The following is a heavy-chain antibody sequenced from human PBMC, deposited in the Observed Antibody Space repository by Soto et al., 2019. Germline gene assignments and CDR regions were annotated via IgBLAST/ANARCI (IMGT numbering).Heavy chain of an antibody. CDR1: GDSITSDF. D-gene: IGHD6-6*01. J-gene: IGHJ5*02. Sequence: QVQLQQSGPGLVKPSETLSLTCAVSGDSITSDFWSWLRQPPGKRLEHIGFIHNDGTIYYNPSLKSRVTITMDTSKNQFSLKMTSMTAADTGIYYCARGGCSSCRLDPWGQGNLVTVSS. CDR2: IHNDGTI. CDR3: ARGGCSSCRLDP. V-gene: IGHV4-59*01.